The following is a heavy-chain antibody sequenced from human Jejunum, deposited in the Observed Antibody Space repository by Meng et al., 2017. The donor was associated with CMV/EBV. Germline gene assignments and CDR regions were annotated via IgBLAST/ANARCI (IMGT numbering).Heavy chain of an antibody. Sequence: EVQLVESGGGLVQPGGSLRLSWAASEFSVSSPCLIWVRQAPGKGPEWVSIIYSGGSTYYADSVKGRFTISRDNARNSLSLQMNSLRAEDTALYFCVRVDGSGNYLLHDIWGQGTLVTVAS. CDR1: EFSVSSPC. J-gene: IGHJ4*02. CDR2: IYSGGST. D-gene: IGHD3-10*01. CDR3: VRVDGSGNYLLHDI. V-gene: IGHV3-66*01.